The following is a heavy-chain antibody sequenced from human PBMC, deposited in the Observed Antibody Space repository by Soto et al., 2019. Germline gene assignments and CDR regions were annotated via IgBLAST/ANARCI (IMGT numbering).Heavy chain of an antibody. CDR1: GYSFTIYV. Sequence: ASVKVSCKAAGYSFTIYVIILVRQATGQGLEWMGWMNPSTGNTDSAEKFQGRLTMTRNTSISTVYMELSSLSFEDTAVYYCARGRIIVAGGFDPWGQGTLLTVSS. D-gene: IGHD6-19*01. J-gene: IGHJ5*02. CDR2: MNPSTGNT. V-gene: IGHV1-8*01. CDR3: ARGRIIVAGGFDP.